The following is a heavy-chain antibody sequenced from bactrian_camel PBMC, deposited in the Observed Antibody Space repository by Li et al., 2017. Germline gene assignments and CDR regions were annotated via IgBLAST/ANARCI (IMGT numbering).Heavy chain of an antibody. CDR2: LWTGGGTT. Sequence: HVQLVESGGSSVQTGDSLRLSCKGSFYTDTSYCMAWFRQAASGEERDGIASLWTGGGTTYYADTVEGRFTISQDNANDTTFLQMNSLMPEDSAMYYCAAKSPGGGWYSPGSYNYWGQGTQVTVS. V-gene: IGHV3S1*01. CDR1: FYTDTSYC. J-gene: IGHJ4*01. CDR3: AAKSPGGGWYSPGSYNY. D-gene: IGHD6*01.